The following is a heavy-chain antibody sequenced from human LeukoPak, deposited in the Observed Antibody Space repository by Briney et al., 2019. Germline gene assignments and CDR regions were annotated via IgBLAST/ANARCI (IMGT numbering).Heavy chain of an antibody. CDR1: GGTFSSYA. V-gene: IGHV1-69*13. CDR2: IIPIFGTA. Sequence: SVKVSCKASGGTFSSYAISWVRQAPGQGLEWMGGIIPIFGTANYAQKFQGRVTITADESTSTAYMELSSLRSEDTAVYYCARGLSIYSSSWYARGGRGSIDYWGQGTLVTVSS. D-gene: IGHD6-13*01. J-gene: IGHJ4*02. CDR3: ARGLSIYSSSWYARGGRGSIDY.